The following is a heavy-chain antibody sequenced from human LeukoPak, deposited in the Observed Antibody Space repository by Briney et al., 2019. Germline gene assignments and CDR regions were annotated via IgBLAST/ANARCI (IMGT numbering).Heavy chain of an antibody. J-gene: IGHJ3*02. V-gene: IGHV4-34*01. Sequence: SETLSLTCTVSGGSTSSDYWSWIRQPPGKGLEWIGEINHSGSTNYNPSLKSRVTISVDTSKNQFSLKLSSVTAADTAVYYCARGSYDILTGYYTFDIWGQGTMVTVSS. CDR2: INHSGST. CDR1: GGSTSSDY. D-gene: IGHD3-9*01. CDR3: ARGSYDILTGYYTFDI.